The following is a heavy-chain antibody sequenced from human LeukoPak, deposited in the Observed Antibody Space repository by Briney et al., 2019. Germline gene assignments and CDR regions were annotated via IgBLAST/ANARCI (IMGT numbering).Heavy chain of an antibody. D-gene: IGHD6-13*01. V-gene: IGHV1-69*13. J-gene: IGHJ4*02. CDR2: IIPIFGTA. CDR3: ARIDSSSLPT. CDR1: GGTFSSYS. Sequence: SVKVSCKASGGTFSSYSISWVRQAPGQGLEWMGGIIPIFGTANYAQKFQGRVTITADESTSTANMELSSLRSEDTAMYYCARIDSSSLPTWGQGTLVTVSS.